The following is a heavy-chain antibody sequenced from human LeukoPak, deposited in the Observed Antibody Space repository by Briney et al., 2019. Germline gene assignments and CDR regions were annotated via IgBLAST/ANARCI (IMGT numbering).Heavy chain of an antibody. CDR3: VIVVVVAATPDWFDP. J-gene: IGHJ5*02. D-gene: IGHD2-15*01. CDR1: GFTFSSYE. Sequence: GGSVRLSCAASGFTFSSYEMNWVRQAPGKGLEWVSYISSSGSTIYYADSVKGRFTISRDNAKNSLYLQMNSLRAEDTAVYYCVIVVVVAATPDWFDPWGQGTLVTVSS. CDR2: ISSSGSTI. V-gene: IGHV3-48*03.